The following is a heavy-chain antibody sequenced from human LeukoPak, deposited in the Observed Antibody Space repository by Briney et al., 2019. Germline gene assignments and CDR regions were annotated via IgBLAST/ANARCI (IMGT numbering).Heavy chain of an antibody. J-gene: IGHJ4*02. D-gene: IGHD5-24*01. CDR2: ISGSGGST. V-gene: IGHV3-23*01. Sequence: LRLSCAASGFTFSSYAMSWVRQAPGKGLEWDSAISGSGGSTYYADSVKGRFTISRDNSKNTLYLQMNSLRAEDTAVYYCAKTRWLQSLPYYFDYWGQGTLVTVSS. CDR1: GFTFSSYA. CDR3: AKTRWLQSLPYYFDY.